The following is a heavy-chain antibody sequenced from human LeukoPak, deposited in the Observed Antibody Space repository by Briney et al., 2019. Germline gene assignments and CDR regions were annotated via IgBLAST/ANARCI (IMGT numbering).Heavy chain of an antibody. CDR3: ARHEAQDFDY. Sequence: SGTLSLTCTVSGGSISSSNYYWGWIRQPPGKGLEWIGSIYYSGTTYYSSSLKSRVVISVDTSKNQFSLKLSSVTATDTAVYYCARHEAQDFDYWGQGTLVTVSS. CDR2: IYYSGTT. V-gene: IGHV4-39*01. CDR1: GGSISSSNYY. J-gene: IGHJ4*02.